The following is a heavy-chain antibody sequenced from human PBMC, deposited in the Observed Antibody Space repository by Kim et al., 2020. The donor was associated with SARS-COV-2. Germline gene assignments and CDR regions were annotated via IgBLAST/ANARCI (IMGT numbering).Heavy chain of an antibody. CDR1: GFTFSSYS. V-gene: IGHV3-21*04. CDR2: ISSSSSYI. J-gene: IGHJ5*02. Sequence: GGSLRLSCAASGFTFSSYSMNWVRQAPGKGLEWVSSISSSSSYIYYADSVKGRFTISRDNAKNSLYLQMNSLRAEDTAVYYCARDYYYDSSGYFMPWFDPWGQGTLVTVSS. CDR3: ARDYYYDSSGYFMPWFDP. D-gene: IGHD3-22*01.